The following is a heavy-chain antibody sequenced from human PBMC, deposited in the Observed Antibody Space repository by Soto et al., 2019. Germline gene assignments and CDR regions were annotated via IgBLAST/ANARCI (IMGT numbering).Heavy chain of an antibody. CDR3: AFSYLLSRGYFDY. D-gene: IGHD1-26*01. Sequence: EVQLEESGGGLVQPGGSLRLSCAASGFTFSTYTMNWVRQAPGKGLEGVSYISHDDVTMYYADSVRGRFTISRDNAKNLLFLQMNNLRDEDTAVYYCAFSYLLSRGYFDYWGQGTLVTVSS. CDR2: ISHDDVTM. CDR1: GFTFSTYT. V-gene: IGHV3-48*02. J-gene: IGHJ4*02.